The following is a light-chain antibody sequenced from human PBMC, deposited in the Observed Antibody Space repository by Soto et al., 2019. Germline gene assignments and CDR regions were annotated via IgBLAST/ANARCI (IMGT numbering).Light chain of an antibody. J-gene: IGKJ4*01. CDR1: QSVSSSY. Sequence: EIVLTQSPGTLSLSPGERATLSCRASQSVSSSYLAWYQQKHGQAPRLLIYGASSRATGIPDRFSGSGSGTVITLTISRLEPEDFAVYYCQQYGSSPLTFGGGTKVEIK. CDR3: QQYGSSPLT. CDR2: GAS. V-gene: IGKV3-20*01.